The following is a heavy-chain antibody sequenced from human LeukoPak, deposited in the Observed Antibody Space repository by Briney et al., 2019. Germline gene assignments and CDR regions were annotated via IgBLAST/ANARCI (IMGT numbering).Heavy chain of an antibody. Sequence: PGRSLRLSCAASGLTFSSYAMHWVRQAPGKGLEWVAVISYDGSNKYYADSVKGRFTISRDNSKNTLYLQMNSLRAEDTAVYYCARGKDCSSTSCYAGFDYWGQGTLVTVSS. V-gene: IGHV3-30-3*01. J-gene: IGHJ4*02. CDR1: GLTFSSYA. D-gene: IGHD2-2*01. CDR3: ARGKDCSSTSCYAGFDY. CDR2: ISYDGSNK.